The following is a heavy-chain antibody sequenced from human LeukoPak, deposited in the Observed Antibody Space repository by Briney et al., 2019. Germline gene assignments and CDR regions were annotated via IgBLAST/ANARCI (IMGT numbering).Heavy chain of an antibody. CDR1: GGSFSGYY. CDR3: ARTHGAYSSGYYYYYYMDV. D-gene: IGHD5-18*01. CDR2: INHSGST. Sequence: SETLSLTCAVYGGSFSGYYWSWIRQPPGKGLEWIGEINHSGSTNYNPSLKSRVTISVDTSKNQFSLELTSVTAANTAVYYCARTHGAYSSGYYYYYYMDVWGKGTTVTISS. J-gene: IGHJ6*03. V-gene: IGHV4-34*01.